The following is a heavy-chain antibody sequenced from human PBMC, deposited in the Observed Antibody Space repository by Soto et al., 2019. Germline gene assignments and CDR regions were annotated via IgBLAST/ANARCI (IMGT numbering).Heavy chain of an antibody. CDR3: ARGRYGSGSYYSDY. J-gene: IGHJ4*02. CDR2: ISGGGTTM. V-gene: IGHV3-11*04. CDR1: GFRFSDHY. D-gene: IGHD3-10*01. Sequence: VGSLRLSCAASGFRFSDHYMTWIRQAPGKGLEWVSKISGGGTTMYYADSVKGRFTVSRDNAKNSLYLQMNSSVTAADTAVYYCARGRYGSGSYYSDYWGQGTLVTRLL.